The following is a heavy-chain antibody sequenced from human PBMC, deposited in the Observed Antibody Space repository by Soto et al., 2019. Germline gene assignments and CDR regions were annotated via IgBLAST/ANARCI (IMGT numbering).Heavy chain of an antibody. CDR1: GFTFSNAW. CDR2: IKSKTDGGTT. J-gene: IGHJ4*02. V-gene: IGHV3-15*07. D-gene: IGHD3-22*01. CDR3: TTLDNYDSSGYYDY. Sequence: GGSLRLSCAASGFTFSNAWMNWVRQAPGKGLEWVGRIKSKTDGGTTDYAAPVKGRFTISRDDSKNTLYLQMNSLKTEDTAVYYCTTLDNYDSSGYYDYWGQGTLVTVSS.